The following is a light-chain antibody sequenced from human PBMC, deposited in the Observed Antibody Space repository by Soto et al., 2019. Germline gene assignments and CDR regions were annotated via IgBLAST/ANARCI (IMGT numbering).Light chain of an antibody. Sequence: QAVVTQEPSLTVSPGGTVTLTCGSNTGAVTTGHYPYWFQQKPGQAPRTLIYDTNNKHSWTPARFSRSLLGGKVALALSGAQSEDAADYSCLLSCHGVGVFGGGTKVTVL. CDR1: TGAVTTGHY. CDR2: DTN. J-gene: IGLJ2*01. CDR3: LLSCHGVGV. V-gene: IGLV7-46*01.